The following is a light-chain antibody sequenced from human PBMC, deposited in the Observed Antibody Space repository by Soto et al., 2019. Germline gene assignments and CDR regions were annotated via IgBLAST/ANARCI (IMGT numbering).Light chain of an antibody. Sequence: EIVLTQSPGSLSLSPGQRATLSCRASQSVDSTFFAWYQKQPGQATRLLIYGSSKRDTGLPDRFSGGGSGTDSTPTISILAADDLALYYCQQYISSVTFGQGTKVEI. CDR3: QQYISSVT. CDR1: QSVDSTF. V-gene: IGKV3-20*01. CDR2: GSS. J-gene: IGKJ1*01.